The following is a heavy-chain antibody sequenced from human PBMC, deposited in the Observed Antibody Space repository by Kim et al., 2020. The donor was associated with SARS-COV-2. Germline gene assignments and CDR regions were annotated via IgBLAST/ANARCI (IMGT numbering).Heavy chain of an antibody. V-gene: IGHV1-46*01. CDR3: AREAYSSSWTGNYFDY. D-gene: IGHD6-13*01. Sequence: ASVKVSCKASGYTFTSYYMHWVRQAPGQGLEWMGIINPSGGSTSYAQKFQGRVTMTRDTSTSTVYMELSSLRSEDTAVYYCAREAYSSSWTGNYFDYWGQGTLVTVSS. CDR2: INPSGGST. J-gene: IGHJ4*02. CDR1: GYTFTSYY.